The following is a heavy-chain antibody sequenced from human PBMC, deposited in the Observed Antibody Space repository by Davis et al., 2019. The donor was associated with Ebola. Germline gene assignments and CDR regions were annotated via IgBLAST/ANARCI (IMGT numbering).Heavy chain of an antibody. CDR1: GFSFSGYW. D-gene: IGHD2-15*01. J-gene: IGHJ4*02. V-gene: IGHV3-7*03. Sequence: PGGSLRLSCEVSGFSFSGYWMSWVRQAPGKGLEWVASIKKDGNEKYYVDSVKGRFTISRDNAKNSLYLQMNSLRAEDTALYYCVRDATRGGDFDYWGQGTLVTVSS. CDR3: VRDATRGGDFDY. CDR2: IKKDGNEK.